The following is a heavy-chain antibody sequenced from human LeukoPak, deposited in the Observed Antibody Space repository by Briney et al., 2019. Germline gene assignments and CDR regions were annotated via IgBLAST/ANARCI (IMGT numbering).Heavy chain of an antibody. CDR2: MNPNSGNT. CDR3: ARVADSSGYYFDY. V-gene: IGHV1-8*03. J-gene: IGHJ4*02. Sequence: ASVKVSCKASGYTFTSYDINWVRQATGQGLEWMGWMNPNSGNTGYAQKFQGRVTITRNTSISTAYMELSRLTSDDTAVYYCARVADSSGYYFDYWGQGTLVTVSS. CDR1: GYTFTSYD. D-gene: IGHD3-22*01.